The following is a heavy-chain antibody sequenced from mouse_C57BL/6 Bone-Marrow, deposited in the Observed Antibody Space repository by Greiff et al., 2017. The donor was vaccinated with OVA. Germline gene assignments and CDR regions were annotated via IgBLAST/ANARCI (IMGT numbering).Heavy chain of an antibody. Sequence: VQLQQSGAELARPGASVKLSCKASGYTFTSYGISWVKQRTGQGLEWIGEIYPRSGNTYYNEKFKGKATLTADKSSSTAYMELRSLTSEDSAVYFCARLGLYGCLFDYWGQGTTLTVSS. D-gene: IGHD1-1*01. J-gene: IGHJ2*01. CDR1: GYTFTSYG. V-gene: IGHV1-81*01. CDR3: ARLGLYGCLFDY. CDR2: IYPRSGNT.